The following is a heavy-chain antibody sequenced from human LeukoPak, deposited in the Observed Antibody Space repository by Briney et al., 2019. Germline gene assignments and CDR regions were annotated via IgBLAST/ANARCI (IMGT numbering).Heavy chain of an antibody. D-gene: IGHD4-17*01. CDR1: GFTFSSYA. CDR3: AGSVTTNFDY. J-gene: IGHJ4*02. V-gene: IGHV3-30*04. CDR2: ISYDGSNK. Sequence: GGSLRLSCAASGFTFSSYAMHWVRQAPGKGLEWVAVISYDGSNKYYADSVKGRFTISRDNAKNTLYLQMNSLRAEDTAVYYCAGSVTTNFDYWGQGTLVTVSS.